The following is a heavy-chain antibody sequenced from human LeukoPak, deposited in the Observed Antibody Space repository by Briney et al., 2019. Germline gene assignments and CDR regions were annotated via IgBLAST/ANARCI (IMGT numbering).Heavy chain of an antibody. CDR1: GFTFSSYS. Sequence: PGGSLRLSCAASGFTFSSYSMNWVRQAPGKGLEWVSYISSSSSTIYYADSVKGRFTISRDNAKNSLYLQMNSLRAEDTAVYYCARDPRQQLGSYYYYMDVWGKGTTVTVSS. D-gene: IGHD6-13*01. V-gene: IGHV3-48*01. CDR2: ISSSSSTI. J-gene: IGHJ6*03. CDR3: ARDPRQQLGSYYYYMDV.